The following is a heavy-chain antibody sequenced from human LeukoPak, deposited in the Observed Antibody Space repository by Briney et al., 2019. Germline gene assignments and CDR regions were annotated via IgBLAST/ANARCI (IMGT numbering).Heavy chain of an antibody. CDR1: GGSISSYY. CDR3: VAAGTNYYYYYMDV. J-gene: IGHJ6*03. V-gene: IGHV4-59*01. D-gene: IGHD6-13*01. Sequence: PSETLSLTCTVSGGSISSYYWSWIRQPPGKGLEWIGYIYYSGSTNYNPSLKSRVTISVDTSKNQFSLKLSSVTAAGTAVYYCVAAGTNYYYYYMDVWGKGTTVTVSS. CDR2: IYYSGST.